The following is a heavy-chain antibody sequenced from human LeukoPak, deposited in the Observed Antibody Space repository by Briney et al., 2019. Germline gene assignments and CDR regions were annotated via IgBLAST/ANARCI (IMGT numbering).Heavy chain of an antibody. CDR1: GFTFRSHA. Sequence: GGSLRLSCAASGFTFRSHAMSWVRQAPGKGLEWVSTITSISNTYYPDSVKGRFTIPRDNSRDTLYLQMNTLRAEDTAIYYCAHRTAFDSWGQGTLVTVSS. CDR3: AHRTAFDS. CDR2: ITSISNT. V-gene: IGHV3-23*01. D-gene: IGHD1-14*01. J-gene: IGHJ4*02.